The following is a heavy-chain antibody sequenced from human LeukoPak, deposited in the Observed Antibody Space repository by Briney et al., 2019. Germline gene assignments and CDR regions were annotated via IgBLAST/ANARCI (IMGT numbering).Heavy chain of an antibody. J-gene: IGHJ4*02. CDR2: VFDSGST. CDR3: ASLHRRNPGPDY. Sequence: SETLSLTCTVSGYSISSCAYYWGWIRQSPGKGLEWIGGVFDSGSTYYNPSLKSRVTISVDTSKNQFSPKLRSMTAEDPAIYYRASLHRRNPGPDYWGQGTRVTVSS. V-gene: IGHV4-39*01. CDR1: GYSISSCAYY. D-gene: IGHD1-14*01.